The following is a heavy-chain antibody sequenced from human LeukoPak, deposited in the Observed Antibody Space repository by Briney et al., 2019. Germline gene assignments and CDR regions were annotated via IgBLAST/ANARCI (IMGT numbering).Heavy chain of an antibody. CDR2: INHSGST. CDR1: GGSLSGYY. Sequence: SETLSLTCAVYGGSLSGYYRSWIRQPPGKGLEWIGEINHSGSTNYNPSLKSRVTISVDTSKNQFPLKLSSVTAADTAVYYCARGTGTTMGIDYWGQGTLVTVSS. V-gene: IGHV4-34*01. D-gene: IGHD1-1*01. CDR3: ARGTGTTMGIDY. J-gene: IGHJ4*02.